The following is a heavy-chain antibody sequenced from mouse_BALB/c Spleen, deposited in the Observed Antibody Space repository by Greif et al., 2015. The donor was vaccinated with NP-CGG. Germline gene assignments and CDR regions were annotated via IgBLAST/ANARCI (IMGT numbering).Heavy chain of an antibody. Sequence: VQLQQSGAELVRSGASVKLSCTASGFNIKDYYMHWVKQRPEQGLEWMGWIDPENGDTEYAPKFQGKATMTADTSSNTAYLQLSSLTSEDTAVYYCNAHRYFDVWGAGTTVTVSS. CDR2: IDPENGDT. J-gene: IGHJ1*01. V-gene: IGHV14-4*02. CDR3: NAHRYFDV. CDR1: GFNIKDYY.